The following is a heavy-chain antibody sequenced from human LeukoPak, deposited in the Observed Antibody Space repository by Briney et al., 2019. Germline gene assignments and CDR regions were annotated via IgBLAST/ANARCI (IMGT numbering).Heavy chain of an antibody. CDR2: ISNDGTNI. Sequence: GGSLRLSCAASGFTFSSYEMNWVRQAPGKGLEWVSSISNDGTNIFYADSLKGRFTISRDNAKKSLFLQMNSLRVEDTAVYYCGRVGYHGSGYYDWGQGTLVTVSS. D-gene: IGHD3-22*01. CDR3: GRVGYHGSGYYD. J-gene: IGHJ4*02. CDR1: GFTFSSYE. V-gene: IGHV3-21*01.